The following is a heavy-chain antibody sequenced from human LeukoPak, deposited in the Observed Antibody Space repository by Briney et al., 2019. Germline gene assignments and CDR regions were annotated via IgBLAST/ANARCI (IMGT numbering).Heavy chain of an antibody. Sequence: GGSLRLSCAASGFTFDDYGMSWVRQAPGKGLEWVSGINWNGGSTGYADSVKGRLTISRDNAKNSLYLQMNSLRAEDTALYYCARGGIFGVVIQYYFDYWGQGTLVTVSS. J-gene: IGHJ4*02. CDR3: ARGGIFGVVIQYYFDY. CDR1: GFTFDDYG. D-gene: IGHD3-3*01. CDR2: INWNGGST. V-gene: IGHV3-20*04.